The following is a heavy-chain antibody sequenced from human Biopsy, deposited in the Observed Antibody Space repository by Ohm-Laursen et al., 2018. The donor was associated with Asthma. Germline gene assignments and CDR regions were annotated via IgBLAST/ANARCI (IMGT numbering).Heavy chain of an antibody. CDR3: AGEATSGEVPFGCFYDLDV. D-gene: IGHD3-16*01. CDR1: RYTFTRYY. V-gene: IGHV1-46*01. Sequence: GASLKVSSKASRYTFTRYYMHWVRQAPRHGLEWMGMINPFGGSSNFAQKFQGRLTMTRDTSTRTVYMELSSLRSEDTAVDYCAGEATSGEVPFGCFYDLDVWGEGTTVTVSS. J-gene: IGHJ6*04. CDR2: INPFGGSS.